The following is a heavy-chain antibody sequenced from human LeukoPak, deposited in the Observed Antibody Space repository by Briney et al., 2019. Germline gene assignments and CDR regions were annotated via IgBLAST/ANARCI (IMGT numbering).Heavy chain of an antibody. D-gene: IGHD1-1*01. CDR1: GFTFRSYV. V-gene: IGHV3-23*01. CDR3: AKGKTVGGAGTTMADY. J-gene: IGHJ4*02. Sequence: GGSLRLSCAASGFTFRSYVMAWVRQAPGKGLEWVSAIGAFGEDTYYADSVKGRFTISRDNSKDTLYLEMNSLRVEDTAVYYCAKGKTVGGAGTTMADYWGQGTLVTVSS. CDR2: IGAFGEDT.